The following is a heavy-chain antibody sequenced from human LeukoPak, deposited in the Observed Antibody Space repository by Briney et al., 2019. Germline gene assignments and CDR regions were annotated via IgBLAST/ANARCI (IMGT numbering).Heavy chain of an antibody. D-gene: IGHD6-6*01. CDR3: AKAGGKGDGRERVAARPLSSNDY. Sequence: GGSLRLSCAASGFTFSSYAMHWVRQAPGKGLEWVAVISYDGSNKYYADSVKGRFTISRDNSKNTLYLQMNSLRAEDTAVYSCAKAGGKGDGRERVAARPLSSNDYWGQGTLVTVSS. J-gene: IGHJ4*02. CDR1: GFTFSSYA. V-gene: IGHV3-30-3*01. CDR2: ISYDGSNK.